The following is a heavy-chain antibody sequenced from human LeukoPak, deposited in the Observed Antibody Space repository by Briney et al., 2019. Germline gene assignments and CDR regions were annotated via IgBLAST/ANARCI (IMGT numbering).Heavy chain of an antibody. CDR3: ASGSNGDYAY. CDR2: ISSSGSTI. Sequence: GGSLRLSCAASGFIFSSYSMNWVRLAPGTGLEWISYISSSGSTIYYADSVKGRFTISRDNAKNSLYLQMNSLRAEDTAVYYCASGSNGDYAYWGQGTLVTVSS. CDR1: GFIFSSYS. J-gene: IGHJ4*02. V-gene: IGHV3-48*04. D-gene: IGHD4-17*01.